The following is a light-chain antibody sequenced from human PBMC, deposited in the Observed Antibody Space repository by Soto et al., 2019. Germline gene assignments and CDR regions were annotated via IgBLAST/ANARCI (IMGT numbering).Light chain of an antibody. Sequence: QSALTQPPSVSGSPGQSVTISCTGTSSGIGHADRVSWYQQSPGTAPRLMIYEVNNRPSGVPDRFSGSKSGNTASLTISGLQPEDEADYYCTSTITKYFVILFGGGTKLTVL. CDR1: SSGIGHADR. J-gene: IGLJ2*01. V-gene: IGLV2-18*02. CDR3: TSTITKYFVIL. CDR2: EVN.